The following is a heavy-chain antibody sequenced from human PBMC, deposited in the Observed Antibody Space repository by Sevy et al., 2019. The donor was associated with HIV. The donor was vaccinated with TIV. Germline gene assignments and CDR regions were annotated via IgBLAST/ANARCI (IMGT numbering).Heavy chain of an antibody. CDR3: ARDRSIVGATDDAFDI. D-gene: IGHD1-26*01. J-gene: IGHJ3*02. CDR1: GYTSTSYG. Sequence: ASVKVSCKASGYTSTSYGISWVRQAPGQGLEWMGWISAYNGNTNYAQKLQGRVTMTTDTSTSTAYMELRSLRSDDTAVYYCARDRSIVGATDDAFDIWGQGTMVTVSS. V-gene: IGHV1-18*04. CDR2: ISAYNGNT.